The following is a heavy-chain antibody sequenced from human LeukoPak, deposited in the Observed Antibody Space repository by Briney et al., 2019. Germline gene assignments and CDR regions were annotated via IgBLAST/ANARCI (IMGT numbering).Heavy chain of an antibody. CDR2: INQDGSEK. J-gene: IGHJ1*01. D-gene: IGHD2-8*01. CDR3: ARDWVF. Sequence: GGSLRLSCVDSGVTFSNYWMNWVRQAPGKGLEWVANINQDGSEKYYVDAVKGRSTIPRDNPKKSLYLQMDSLRAQDTAVYYCARDWVFWGQGTLVIVSS. CDR1: GVTFSNYW. V-gene: IGHV3-7*01.